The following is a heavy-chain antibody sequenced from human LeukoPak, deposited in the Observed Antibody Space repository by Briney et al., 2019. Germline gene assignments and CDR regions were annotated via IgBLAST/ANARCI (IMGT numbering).Heavy chain of an antibody. Sequence: GGSLRLSCAASGFTFSSYEMNWVRQAPGKGLEWVSYISSSSSIIYYADSVKGRFTISRDNAKNSLYLQMNSLRAEDTAVYYCARVLVGATDSYYYYMDVWGKGTTVTVSS. CDR2: ISSSSSII. CDR1: GFTFSSYE. CDR3: ARVLVGATDSYYYYMDV. V-gene: IGHV3-48*01. D-gene: IGHD1-26*01. J-gene: IGHJ6*03.